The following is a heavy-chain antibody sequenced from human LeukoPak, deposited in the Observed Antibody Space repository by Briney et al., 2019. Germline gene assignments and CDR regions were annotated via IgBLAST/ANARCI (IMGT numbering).Heavy chain of an antibody. D-gene: IGHD6-13*01. V-gene: IGHV3-30*03. CDR2: ISYDGSNK. Sequence: GGSLRLSCAASGFTFSSYGRDWVRQAPGKGLEWVAVISYDGSNKYYADSVKGRFTISRDNSKNTLYLQMNSLSAEDTAVYYCVTSSSWYSYFDYWGQGTLVTVSS. CDR3: VTSSSWYSYFDY. J-gene: IGHJ4*02. CDR1: GFTFSSYG.